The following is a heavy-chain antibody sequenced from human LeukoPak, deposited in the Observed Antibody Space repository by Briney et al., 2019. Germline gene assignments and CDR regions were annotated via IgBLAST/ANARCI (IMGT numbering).Heavy chain of an antibody. D-gene: IGHD6-19*01. CDR3: ARGGWYPESFQH. J-gene: IGHJ1*01. Sequence: SETLSLTCTLSGGSLISDTFYWGWIRQPPGKGLEWIGSIYYSGNTYYNPSLKSRVTISVDTSKNQFSLKLSSVTAADTAVYYCARGGWYPESFQHWGQGALVTVSS. V-gene: IGHV4-39*07. CDR2: IYYSGNT. CDR1: GGSLISDTFY.